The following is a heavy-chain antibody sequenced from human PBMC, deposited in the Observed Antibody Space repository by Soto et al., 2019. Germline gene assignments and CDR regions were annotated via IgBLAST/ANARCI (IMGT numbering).Heavy chain of an antibody. D-gene: IGHD2-21*02. V-gene: IGHV1-69*01. CDR3: ARGLYCGGGCYSQFDY. CDR1: GGTFSNYP. Sequence: VQLGQSGAEVKKPGSSVKVSCKASGGTFSNYPFIWVRQAPGQGLDWMGGIIPIFGTTDYGQRFQGRVTITADESTNTAYMELSRLRSDDTAVYYCARGLYCGGGCYSQFDYWGQGNLVTVSS. J-gene: IGHJ4*02. CDR2: IIPIFGTT.